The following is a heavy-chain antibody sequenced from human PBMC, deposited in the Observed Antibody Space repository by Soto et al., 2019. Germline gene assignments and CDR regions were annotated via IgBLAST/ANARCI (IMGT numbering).Heavy chain of an antibody. D-gene: IGHD3-22*01. CDR2: IIPIFGTA. Sequence: QVQLVQSGAEVKKPGSSVKVSCKASGGTFSSYAISWVRQAPGQGLEWMGGIIPIFGTANYAQKFQGRVTITADESTSTAYMELSSLRSEDTAVYYCARGLRYYDSSGYNAFDIWGQGTMVTVSS. J-gene: IGHJ3*02. CDR3: ARGLRYYDSSGYNAFDI. CDR1: GGTFSSYA. V-gene: IGHV1-69*01.